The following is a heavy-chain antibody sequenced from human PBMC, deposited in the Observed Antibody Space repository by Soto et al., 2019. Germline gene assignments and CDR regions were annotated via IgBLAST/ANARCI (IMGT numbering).Heavy chain of an antibody. V-gene: IGHV4-31*03. CDR2: IYYSGST. Sequence: PSETLSLTCTVSGGSLSSGGDYWSWIRQHPGRGLEWIGYIYYSGSTYSNPSLKSRVTISVDTSKNQFSLKLSSVTAADTAVYYCASYHGGYSYGYLIYYFDYWGQGTLVTVSS. CDR1: GGSLSSGGDY. D-gene: IGHD5-18*01. J-gene: IGHJ4*02. CDR3: ASYHGGYSYGYLIYYFDY.